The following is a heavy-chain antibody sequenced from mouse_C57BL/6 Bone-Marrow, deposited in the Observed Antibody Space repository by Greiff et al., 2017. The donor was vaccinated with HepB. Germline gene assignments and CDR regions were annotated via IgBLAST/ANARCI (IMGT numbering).Heavy chain of an antibody. D-gene: IGHD2-3*01. CDR1: GFSLSTFGMG. V-gene: IGHV8-8*01. CDR2: IWWDDDK. J-gene: IGHJ2*01. Sequence: QVTLKESGPGILQPSQTLSLTCSFSGFSLSTFGMGVGRIRQPSGKGLEWLAHIWWDDDKYYNTALKSRLTISKDTSKNQGFLKIANVDTADTATYYCARIRFYDGYYFDYWGQGTTLTVSS. CDR3: ARIRFYDGYYFDY.